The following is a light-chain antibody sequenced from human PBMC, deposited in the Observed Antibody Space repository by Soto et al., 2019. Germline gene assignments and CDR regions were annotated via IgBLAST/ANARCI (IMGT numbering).Light chain of an antibody. CDR3: SSHTSGSTRV. CDR2: EVN. CDR1: SSDVGGYDY. V-gene: IGLV2-14*01. J-gene: IGLJ1*01. Sequence: QSVLTQPASVSWSPGQSIAISCTGTSSDVGGYDYVSWYQKQPDKAPKLMIYEVNKRPSGVSNRFSGSKPGNTASLTISGLQAEDEADYYCSSHTSGSTRVFGTGTKVTVL.